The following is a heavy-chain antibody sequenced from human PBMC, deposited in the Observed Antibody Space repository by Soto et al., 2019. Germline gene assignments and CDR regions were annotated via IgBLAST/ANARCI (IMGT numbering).Heavy chain of an antibody. Sequence: GSLRLSCAASGFSVSSSFMTWVRQAPGRGLESVSILYIGGDTYYADSVKGRYTISRDISQNTLYLQMNSLRAEDSAMFYCAKLAYSYGPFDYYFDHWGRGALVTVSS. D-gene: IGHD5-18*01. CDR1: GFSVSSSF. CDR2: LYIGGDT. CDR3: AKLAYSYGPFDYYFDH. J-gene: IGHJ4*02. V-gene: IGHV3-53*01.